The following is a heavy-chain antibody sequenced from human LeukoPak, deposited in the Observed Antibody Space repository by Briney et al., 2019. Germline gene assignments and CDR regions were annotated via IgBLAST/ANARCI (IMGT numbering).Heavy chain of an antibody. CDR2: MNPNSGNT. J-gene: IGHJ4*02. D-gene: IGHD6-13*01. Sequence: ASVKVSCKASGYTFTSYDINWVRQATGQGLEWMGWMNPNSGNTGYAQKFQGRVTMTRNTSTSTAYMELSSLRSEDTAVYYCARGSRGRWSSSWYRWGQGTLVTVSS. CDR3: ARGSRGRWSSSWYR. V-gene: IGHV1-8*01. CDR1: GYTFTSYD.